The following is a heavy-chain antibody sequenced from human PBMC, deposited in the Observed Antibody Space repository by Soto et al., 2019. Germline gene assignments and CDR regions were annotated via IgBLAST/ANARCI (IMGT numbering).Heavy chain of an antibody. CDR1: VFMFVSYW. J-gene: IGHJ4*02. CDR3: ARVRATDYEIDY. D-gene: IGHD4-17*01. CDR2: IKRDGSEK. Sequence: GWSLRLSCTSSVFMFVSYWMTWVRHVPGKGLQWVANIKRDGSEKYYVDFVKGRFTISRDNADNSVFLDMNSLRVDDTATYYCARVRATDYEIDYWGQGALVTVSS. V-gene: IGHV3-7*03.